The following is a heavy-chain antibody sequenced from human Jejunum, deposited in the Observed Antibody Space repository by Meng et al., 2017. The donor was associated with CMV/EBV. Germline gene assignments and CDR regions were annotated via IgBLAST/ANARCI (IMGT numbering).Heavy chain of an antibody. CDR2: ILYSGTT. J-gene: IGHJ5*01. D-gene: IGHD4-17*01. CDR3: ARDHDYGEYGGWFDP. V-gene: IGHV4-31*02. Sequence: GASGGIPCYYWNWRRQHPGKGLEWIGHILYSGTTYYNPSLKGRVTISIDTSNNQFSLSLKSVTAADTAVYYCARDHDYGEYGGWFDPWGQGTLVTVSS. CDR1: GASGGIPCYY.